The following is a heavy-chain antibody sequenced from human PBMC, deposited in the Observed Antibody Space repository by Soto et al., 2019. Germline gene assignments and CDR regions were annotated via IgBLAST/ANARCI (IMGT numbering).Heavy chain of an antibody. CDR2: INTGNGNT. CDR3: VSWVSAHFDS. D-gene: IGHD6-13*01. V-gene: IGHV1-3*04. J-gene: IGHJ4*01. CDR1: GYTFTSYA. Sequence: GASVKVSCKASGYTFTSYAMHWVRQAPGQRLEWMGWINTGNGNTKYSQKFQGRVTITRDTSASTAYTVALQMNSLRVEDTAIYYCVSWVSAHFDSWGQGTLVTVSS.